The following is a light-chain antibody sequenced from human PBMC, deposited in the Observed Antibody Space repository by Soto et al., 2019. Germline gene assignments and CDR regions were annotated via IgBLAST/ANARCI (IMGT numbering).Light chain of an antibody. CDR1: SSNIGAGYD. J-gene: IGLJ1*01. Sequence: QAVVTQPPSVSGAPGQRVTISCTGSSSNIGAGYDVQWYLQVPGTAPKLLIYSNSNRPSGVPDRLSGSKSGTSASLAITGLQAEDEADYYCQSYDSSLSAVFGTGTQLTVL. CDR3: QSYDSSLSAV. V-gene: IGLV1-40*01. CDR2: SNS.